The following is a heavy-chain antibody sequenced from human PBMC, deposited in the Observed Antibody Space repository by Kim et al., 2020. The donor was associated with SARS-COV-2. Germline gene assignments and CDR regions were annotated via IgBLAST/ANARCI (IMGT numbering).Heavy chain of an antibody. V-gene: IGHV3-30*18. CDR2: ISYDGSNK. D-gene: IGHD6-19*01. Sequence: GGSLRLSCAASGFTFSSYGMHWVRQAPGKGLEWVAVISYDGSNKYYAASVKGRFTISRDNSKNTLYLQMNSLRAEDTAVYYCAKDPRTGCSSGWWYYYYGMDVWGQGTRVTVTS. CDR3: AKDPRTGCSSGWWYYYYGMDV. CDR1: GFTFSSYG. J-gene: IGHJ6*02.